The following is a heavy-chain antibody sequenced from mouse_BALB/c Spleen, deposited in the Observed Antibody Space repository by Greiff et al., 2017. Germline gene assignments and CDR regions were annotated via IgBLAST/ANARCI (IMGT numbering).Heavy chain of an antibody. CDR2: ISSGGST. J-gene: IGHJ1*01. D-gene: IGHD1-1*01. CDR1: GFTFSSYA. Sequence: EVQLQESGGGLVKPGGSLKLSCAASGFTFSSYAMSWVRQTPEKRLEWVASISSGGSTYYPDSVKGRFTISRDNARNILYLQMSSLRSEDTAMYYCARGYYGSRLWYFDVWGAGTTVTVSS. CDR3: ARGYYGSRLWYFDV. V-gene: IGHV5-6-5*01.